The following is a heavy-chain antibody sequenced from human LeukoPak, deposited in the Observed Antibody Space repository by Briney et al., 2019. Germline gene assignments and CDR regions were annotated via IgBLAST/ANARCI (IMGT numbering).Heavy chain of an antibody. V-gene: IGHV3-21*01. J-gene: IGHJ4*02. CDR3: ARGRPGIAAAVNY. CDR2: ISSSSYI. CDR1: GFTFSSYS. D-gene: IGHD6-13*01. Sequence: GGSLRLSCAASGFTFSSYSMNWVRQAPGKGLEWVSSISSSSYIYYADSVKGRFTISRDNAKNSLYLQMNSLRAEDTAVYYCARGRPGIAAAVNYWGQGTLVTVPS.